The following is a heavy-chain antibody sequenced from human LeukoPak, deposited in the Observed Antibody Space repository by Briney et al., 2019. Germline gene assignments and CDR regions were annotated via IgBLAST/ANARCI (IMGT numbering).Heavy chain of an antibody. CDR3: AKDGYYSAANHFARLHFDL. CDR1: GFTLSTHA. V-gene: IGHV3-23*01. D-gene: IGHD3-3*01. Sequence: PGGSLRLSCEASGFTLSTHAMNWIRQTPGKGLEWLSVISGDVQTTTYASSVKGRFTISRDNSKNTLYMEMNSLRVEDTAIYYCAKDGYYSAANHFARLHFDLWGRGTRVTVSS. CDR2: ISGDVQTT. J-gene: IGHJ2*01.